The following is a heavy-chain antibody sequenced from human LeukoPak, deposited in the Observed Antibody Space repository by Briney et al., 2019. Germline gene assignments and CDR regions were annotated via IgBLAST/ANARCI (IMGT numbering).Heavy chain of an antibody. CDR1: GFIFSSYW. D-gene: IGHD2-2*01. J-gene: IGHJ4*02. CDR2: INSGGSST. V-gene: IGHV3-74*01. Sequence: PGGSLRLSCAASGFIFSSYWMHWVRQAPGKGLVWVSRINSGGSSTSYADSVKGRFTISRDNAKNTLYLQMNNLRPEDTAVYYCAPQKDCSRTSCQFDYWGQGTLVTVSS. CDR3: APQKDCSRTSCQFDY.